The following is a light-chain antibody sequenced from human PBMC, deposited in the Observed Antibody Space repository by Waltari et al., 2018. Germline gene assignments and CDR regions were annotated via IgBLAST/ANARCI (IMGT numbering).Light chain of an antibody. Sequence: QSVLSQPPPSSGTPRRRDSTSCSGNSSNVGTSTVNWYQQLPGTAPKPLIYRNNQRPSDVPGRFSGSKSGTSPSLAISGLQSEDEAEYFCSAWDDSLNGVLFGGGTKLTVL. J-gene: IGLJ2*01. CDR2: RNN. CDR1: SSNVGTST. V-gene: IGLV1-44*01. CDR3: SAWDDSLNGVL.